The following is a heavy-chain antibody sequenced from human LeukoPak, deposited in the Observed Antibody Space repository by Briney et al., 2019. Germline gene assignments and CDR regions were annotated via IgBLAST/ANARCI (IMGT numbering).Heavy chain of an antibody. CDR1: GGSISSSSYY. J-gene: IGHJ4*02. V-gene: IGHV4-39*01. Sequence: SETLSLTCTVSGGSISSSSYYWGWIRQPPGKGLEWIGSIYYSGSTYYNPSLKSRVTISVDTSKNQFSLKLSSVTAADMAVYYCATYSYSQRYFDYWGQGTLVTVSS. D-gene: IGHD5-18*01. CDR2: IYYSGST. CDR3: ATYSYSQRYFDY.